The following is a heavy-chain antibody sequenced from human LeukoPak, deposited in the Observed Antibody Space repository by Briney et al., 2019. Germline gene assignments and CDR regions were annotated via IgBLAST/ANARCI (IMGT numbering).Heavy chain of an antibody. CDR2: IIPIFGTA. V-gene: IGHV1-69*05. CDR1: GGTFSSYA. J-gene: IGHJ3*02. D-gene: IGHD4-11*01. Sequence: SVKVSCKASGGTFSSYAISWVRQAPGQGLEWMGGIIPIFGTANYAQKFQGRVTITTDESTSTAYMELSSLRSEDTAVYYCATYSNYNPGHDAFDIWGQGTMVTVSS. CDR3: ATYSNYNPGHDAFDI.